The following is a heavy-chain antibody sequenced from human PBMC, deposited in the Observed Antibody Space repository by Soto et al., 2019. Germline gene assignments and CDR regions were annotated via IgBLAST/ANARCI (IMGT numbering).Heavy chain of an antibody. V-gene: IGHV3-33*01. J-gene: IGHJ4*02. D-gene: IGHD2-2*01. Sequence: HPGGSLRLSCAASGFTFSSYGMHWVRQAPGKGLEWVAVIWYDGSNKYYADSVKGRFTISRDNSKNTLYLQMNSLRAEDTAVYYCARDYVVPAAMPLDYWGQGTLVTVSS. CDR2: IWYDGSNK. CDR3: ARDYVVPAAMPLDY. CDR1: GFTFSSYG.